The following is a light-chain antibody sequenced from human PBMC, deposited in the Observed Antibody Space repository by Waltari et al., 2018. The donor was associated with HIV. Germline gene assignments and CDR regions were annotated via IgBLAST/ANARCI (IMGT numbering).Light chain of an antibody. V-gene: IGLV1-51*01. CDR3: GTWDSGLSAVV. CDR2: DIY. J-gene: IGLJ3*02. CDR1: SSNIGSND. Sequence: QSVLTQPPSVSAAPGQRVTISCSGSSSNIGSNDVSWYQQLPGTAPKLLIFDIYTRPSWIPDRFSGSKSGTSATLGITGLQTGDEADYYCGTWDSGLSAVVFGGGTKLTVL.